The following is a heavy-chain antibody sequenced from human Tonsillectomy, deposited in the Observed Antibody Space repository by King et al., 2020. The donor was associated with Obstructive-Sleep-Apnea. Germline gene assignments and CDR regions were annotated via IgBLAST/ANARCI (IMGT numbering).Heavy chain of an antibody. J-gene: IGHJ4*02. V-gene: IGHV3-30*03. CDR3: ADYFDY. CDR2: ISYDGSNK. CDR1: GFTFSSYG. Sequence: QVQLVESGGGVVQPGRSLRLSCSASGFTFSSYGMHWVRQAPGKGLEWVAVISYDGSNKYYADSVKGRFTISRDNSKNTLYLQMNSLRAEDTAVYYCADYFDYWGQGTLVTVSS.